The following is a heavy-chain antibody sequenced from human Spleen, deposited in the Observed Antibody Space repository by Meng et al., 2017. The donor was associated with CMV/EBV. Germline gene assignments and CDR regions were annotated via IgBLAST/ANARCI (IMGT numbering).Heavy chain of an antibody. J-gene: IGHJ4*02. Sequence: ESLKISCAASGFTVSSNYMSWVRQAPGKGLEWVSVIYAGGTTYYADSVRGRFTFSRDDSKSTLYLQMNGLRAEDTGVYYCARGLYDSNGLDFDYWGQGTLFPFSS. V-gene: IGHV3-66*02. CDR1: GFTVSSNY. CDR2: IYAGGTT. D-gene: IGHD3-22*01. CDR3: ARGLYDSNGLDFDY.